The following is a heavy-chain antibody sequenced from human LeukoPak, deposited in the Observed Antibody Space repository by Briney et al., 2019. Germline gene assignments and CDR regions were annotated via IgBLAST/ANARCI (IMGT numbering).Heavy chain of an antibody. CDR2: ISSSGSTI. J-gene: IGHJ4*02. V-gene: IGHV3-11*01. Sequence: GGSLRLSCAASGFTFSDYYMSWIRQAPGKGLEWVSYISSSGSTIYYADSVKGRFTISRDNAKNSLYLQMNSLRAEDTAVYYCAKDQADSSGYYYFDYWGQGTLVTVSS. D-gene: IGHD3-22*01. CDR1: GFTFSDYY. CDR3: AKDQADSSGYYYFDY.